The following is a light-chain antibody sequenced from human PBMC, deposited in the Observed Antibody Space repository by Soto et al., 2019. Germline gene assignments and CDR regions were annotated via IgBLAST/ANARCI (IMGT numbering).Light chain of an antibody. CDR2: DVS. J-gene: IGLJ2*01. Sequence: QSVLTQPASVSGSPGQSITISCTGTSSDVGGCDHVSWYQQHPGRAPKLMIYDVSNRPSGVSNRFSGSKSGNTASLTISGLQAEDEADYYCSSYTSSNTLVFGGGTKVTVL. CDR3: SSYTSSNTLV. CDR1: SSDVGGCDH. V-gene: IGLV2-14*01.